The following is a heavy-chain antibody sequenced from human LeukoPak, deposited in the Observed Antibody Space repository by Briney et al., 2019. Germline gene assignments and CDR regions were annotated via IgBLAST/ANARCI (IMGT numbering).Heavy chain of an antibody. CDR3: ARGSIAVAGDSFDY. D-gene: IGHD6-19*01. Sequence: ASVKVSCKASGYTFTSYDINWVRQATGQGLEWMGWMNPNSGNTGYAQKFQGRVTMTRNTSISTAYMELSSLRSEDTAAYYCARGSIAVAGDSFDYWGQGTLVTVSS. J-gene: IGHJ4*02. V-gene: IGHV1-8*01. CDR2: MNPNSGNT. CDR1: GYTFTSYD.